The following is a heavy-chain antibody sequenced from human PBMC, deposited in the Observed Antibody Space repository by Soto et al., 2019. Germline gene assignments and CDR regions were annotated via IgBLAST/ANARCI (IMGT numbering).Heavy chain of an antibody. CDR1: GFTFSSYG. D-gene: IGHD3-22*01. Sequence: QVQLVESGGGVVQPGRSLRLSCAASGFTFSSYGMHWVRQAPGKGLEWVAVIWYDGSNKYYADSVKGRFTISRDNSKNTLYLQMNSLRAEDTAVYYCARDRKYYDSSGYYYGYFHHWGQVTLVTVSS. J-gene: IGHJ1*01. CDR2: IWYDGSNK. CDR3: ARDRKYYDSSGYYYGYFHH. V-gene: IGHV3-33*01.